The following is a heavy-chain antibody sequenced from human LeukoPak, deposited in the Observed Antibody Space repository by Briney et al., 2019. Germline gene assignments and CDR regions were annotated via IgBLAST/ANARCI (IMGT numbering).Heavy chain of an antibody. J-gene: IGHJ4*02. D-gene: IGHD6-19*01. V-gene: IGHV1-46*03. CDR1: GYTFTSYY. CDR2: INPSGGST. Sequence: ASVKVSCKASGYTFTSYYMHWVRQAPGQGLEWMGIINPSGGSTSYAQKFQGRVTMTRDTSTNTVYMELSSLRSEDTAVYYCAREGSGWPFDYWGQGTLVTVSS. CDR3: AREGSGWPFDY.